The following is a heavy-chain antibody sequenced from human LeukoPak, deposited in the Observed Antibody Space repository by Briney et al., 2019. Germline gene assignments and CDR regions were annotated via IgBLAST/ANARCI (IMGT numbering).Heavy chain of an antibody. V-gene: IGHV4-39*07. Sequence: PSETLSLTCTVSGGSISSSSYYWGWIRQPPGQGLEWIGSIYYSGSTYYNPSLKSRVTISVDTSKNQFSLKLSSVTAADTAVYYCAREADYGGNTYYFDYWGQGTLVTVSS. CDR3: AREADYGGNTYYFDY. J-gene: IGHJ4*02. CDR2: IYYSGST. D-gene: IGHD4-23*01. CDR1: GGSISSSSYY.